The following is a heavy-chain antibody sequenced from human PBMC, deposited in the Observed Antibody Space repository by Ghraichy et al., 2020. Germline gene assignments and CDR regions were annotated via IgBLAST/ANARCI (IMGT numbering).Heavy chain of an antibody. CDR1: GGSFSGYY. CDR3: ARGRCSGGSCYRGYYFDY. Sequence: SETLSLTCAVYGGSFSGYYWSWIRQPPGKGLEWIGEINHSGSTNYNPSLKSRVTISVDTSKNQFSLKLSSVTAADTAVYYCARGRCSGGSCYRGYYFDYWGQGTLVTVSS. V-gene: IGHV4-34*01. CDR2: INHSGST. D-gene: IGHD2-15*01. J-gene: IGHJ4*02.